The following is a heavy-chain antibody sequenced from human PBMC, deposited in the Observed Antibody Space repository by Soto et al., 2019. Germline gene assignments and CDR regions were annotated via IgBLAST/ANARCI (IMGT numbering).Heavy chain of an antibody. D-gene: IGHD1-26*01. CDR2: ISGSGGST. J-gene: IGHJ4*02. Sequence: EVQLLESGGGLVQPGGSLRLSCAASGFTFSSYAMRWVRQAPVKGLEWVSAISGSGGSTYYADSVKGRFTISRDNSKNTLYLQMNSLSAEYTAVYYCARRGSGSYYDYWGQGTLVTVSS. V-gene: IGHV3-23*01. CDR3: ARRGSGSYYDY. CDR1: GFTFSSYA.